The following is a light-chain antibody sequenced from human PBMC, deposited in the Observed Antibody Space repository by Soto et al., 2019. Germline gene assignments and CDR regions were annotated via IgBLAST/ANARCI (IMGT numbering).Light chain of an antibody. J-gene: IGLJ3*02. V-gene: IGLV2-23*02. CDR1: SSDVGNYNF. Sequence: QSALTQPASVSGSPGQSITISCTGTSSDVGNYNFVSWYQQHPGKAPKLMLYEVNKRPSGVSNRFSGSKSGNTASLTISGLQAEDEVDYYCCSYAGSSTWVFGGGTKVTVL. CDR3: CSYAGSSTWV. CDR2: EVN.